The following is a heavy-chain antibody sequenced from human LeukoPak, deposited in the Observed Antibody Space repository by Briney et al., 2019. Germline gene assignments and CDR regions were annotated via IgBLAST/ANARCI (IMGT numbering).Heavy chain of an antibody. CDR3: ARQTGYCSGGSCPNNEFDY. V-gene: IGHV4-34*01. Sequence: SETLSLTCAVYGGSFSGYYWSWIRQPPGKGLEWIGEINHSGSTNYNPSLKSRVTISVDTSKNQFSLKLSSVTAADTAVYYCARQTGYCSGGSCPNNEFDYWGQGTLVTVSS. D-gene: IGHD2-15*01. CDR1: GGSFSGYY. CDR2: INHSGST. J-gene: IGHJ4*02.